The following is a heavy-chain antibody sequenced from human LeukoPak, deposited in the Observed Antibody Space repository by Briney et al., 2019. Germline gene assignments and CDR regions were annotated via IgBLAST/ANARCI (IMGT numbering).Heavy chain of an antibody. V-gene: IGHV1-18*01. CDR1: GYRSTSYG. CDR2: ISGNNATT. J-gene: IGHJ4*02. D-gene: IGHD2-15*01. CDR3: ARVGTDCSGDSCY. Sequence: ASVSVSCKASGYRSTSYGITWVRQAPGQGLEWMGWISGNNATTNYAQKLQGRVTMTTDTSTSTAYMELRSLRSDDTAIYYCARVGTDCSGDSCYWGQGTLVIVSS.